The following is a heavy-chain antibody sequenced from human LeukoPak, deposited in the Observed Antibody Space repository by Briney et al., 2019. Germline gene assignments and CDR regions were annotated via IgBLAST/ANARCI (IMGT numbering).Heavy chain of an antibody. V-gene: IGHV3-21*01. J-gene: IGHJ5*02. Sequence: GGSLRLSCAASGFTFSSYGMNWVRQAPGKGLEWVSSISSSSSYIYYADSVKGRFTISRDNAKNSLYLQMNSLRAEDTAVYYCARGAWWRDGWFDPWGQGTLVTVSS. CDR1: GFTFSSYG. CDR3: ARGAWWRDGWFDP. D-gene: IGHD2-15*01. CDR2: ISSSSSYI.